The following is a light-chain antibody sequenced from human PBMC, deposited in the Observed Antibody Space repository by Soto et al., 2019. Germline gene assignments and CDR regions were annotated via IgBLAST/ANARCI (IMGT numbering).Light chain of an antibody. CDR1: QSVLYSSNNKNY. J-gene: IGKJ1*01. CDR3: QQSYSTPLA. V-gene: IGKV4-1*01. CDR2: WAS. Sequence: DIVMTQSPDSLAVSLGERATINCKSSQSVLYSSNNKNYLAWYQQKPRQPPKLLIYWASTRESGVPDRFSGSGSGTEFALTISSLQAADVAVYYCQQSYSTPLAFGQGNKVDIK.